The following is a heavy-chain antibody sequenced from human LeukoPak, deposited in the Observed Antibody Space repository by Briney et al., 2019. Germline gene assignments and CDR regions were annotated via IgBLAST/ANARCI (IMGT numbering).Heavy chain of an antibody. D-gene: IGHD6-13*01. CDR3: ARHLAAAYYFDY. CDR1: GGSISSHY. Sequence: SETLSLTCTASGGSISSHYWSWIRQPPGKGLEWIGYIYYSGSTNYNPSLKSRVTISVDTSKNQFSLKLSSVTAADTAVYYCARHLAAAYYFDYWGQGTLVTVSS. V-gene: IGHV4-59*11. J-gene: IGHJ4*02. CDR2: IYYSGST.